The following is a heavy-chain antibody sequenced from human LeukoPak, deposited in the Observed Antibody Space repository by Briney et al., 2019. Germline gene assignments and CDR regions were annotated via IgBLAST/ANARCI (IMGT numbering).Heavy chain of an antibody. Sequence: PGGSLRLSCAASGFTFSSYWMSWVRQAPGKGLEWVANIKQDGSEKYYVDSVKGRFTISRDNAKNSLYLQMNSLRAEDTAVYYCARVWYGSGSPLDYWGQGTLVTVSS. CDR3: ARVWYGSGSPLDY. CDR2: IKQDGSEK. CDR1: GFTFSSYW. J-gene: IGHJ4*02. D-gene: IGHD3-10*01. V-gene: IGHV3-7*01.